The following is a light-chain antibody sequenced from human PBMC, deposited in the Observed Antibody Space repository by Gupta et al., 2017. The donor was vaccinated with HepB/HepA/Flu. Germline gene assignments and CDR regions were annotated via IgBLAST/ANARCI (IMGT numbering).Light chain of an antibody. V-gene: IGKV1-6*01. CDR2: AAS. CDR3: LQDYNFPYT. J-gene: IGKJ2*01. Sequence: LSASIGDRVTITCRASQGIRNDLGWYQQKPGKAPRLLIYAASSLQSGVPSRFSGSGSGTDFTLTISSLQPEDFATYYCLQDYNFPYTFGQGTKLEIK. CDR1: QGIRND.